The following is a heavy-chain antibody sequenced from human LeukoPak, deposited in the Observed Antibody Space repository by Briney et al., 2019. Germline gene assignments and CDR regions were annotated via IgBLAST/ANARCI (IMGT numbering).Heavy chain of an antibody. CDR1: GYAFTGYY. J-gene: IGHJ3*02. D-gene: IGHD4-23*01. CDR3: ARIYGGDAFDI. V-gene: IGHV1-69*02. CDR2: IIPILGIA. Sequence: SVKVSCKASGYAFTGYYMHWVRQAPGQGLEWMGRIIPILGIANYAQKFQGRVTITADKSTSTAYMELSSLRSEDTAVYYCARIYGGDAFDIWGQGTMVTVSS.